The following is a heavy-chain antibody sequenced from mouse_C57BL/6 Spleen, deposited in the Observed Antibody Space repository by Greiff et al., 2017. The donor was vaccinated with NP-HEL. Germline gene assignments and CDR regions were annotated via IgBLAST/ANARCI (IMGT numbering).Heavy chain of an antibody. Sequence: VQLVESGPGLVQPSQSLSITCTVSGFSLTSYGVHWVRQSPGKGLEWLGVIWSGGSTDYNAAFISRLSISKDNSTSQVFFKMNSLQADDTAIYYCATCGYDGFAYWGQGTLVTVSA. CDR3: ATCGYDGFAY. D-gene: IGHD2-2*01. V-gene: IGHV2-2*01. CDR2: IWSGGST. J-gene: IGHJ3*01. CDR1: GFSLTSYG.